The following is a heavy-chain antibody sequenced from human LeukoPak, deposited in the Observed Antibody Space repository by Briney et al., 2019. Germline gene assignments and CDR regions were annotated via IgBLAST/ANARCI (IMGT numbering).Heavy chain of an antibody. J-gene: IGHJ6*03. CDR2: ISYDGSNK. V-gene: IGHV3-30-3*01. Sequence: GGSLRLSCAASGFTFSSYAMHWVRQAPGKGLEWVAVISYDGSNKYYADSVKGRFTISRDNSKNTLYLQMNSLRAEDTAVYYCARNGLHCSSTSCYYYYYMDVWDKGTTVTVSS. CDR1: GFTFSSYA. CDR3: ARNGLHCSSTSCYYYYYMDV. D-gene: IGHD2-2*01.